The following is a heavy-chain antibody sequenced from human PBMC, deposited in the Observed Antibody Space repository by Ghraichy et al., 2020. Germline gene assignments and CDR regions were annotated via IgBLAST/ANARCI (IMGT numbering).Heavy chain of an antibody. V-gene: IGHV1-18*04. CDR2: ISAYNGNT. D-gene: IGHD3-3*01. J-gene: IGHJ4*02. CDR3: AREPYDFWSGYKQDNFDY. CDR1: GYTFTSYG. Sequence: ASVKVSCKASGYTFTSYGISWVRQAPGQGLEWMGWISAYNGNTNYAQKLQGRVTMTTDTSTSTAYMELRSLRSDDTAVYYCAREPYDFWSGYKQDNFDYWGQGTLVTVSS.